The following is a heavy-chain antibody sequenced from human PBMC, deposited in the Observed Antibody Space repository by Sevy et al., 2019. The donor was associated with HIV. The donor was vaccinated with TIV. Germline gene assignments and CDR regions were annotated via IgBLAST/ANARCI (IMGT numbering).Heavy chain of an antibody. Sequence: GGSLRLSCAASGFTFSSYWMHWVRQAPGKGLVWVSRINSDGSSTSYADSVKGRFTISRDNAKNTLYLQMNSLRAEDTAVYYCARRATYYYYYYMDVWGKGTTVTVSS. J-gene: IGHJ6*03. V-gene: IGHV3-74*01. CDR1: GFTFSSYW. CDR3: ARRATYYYYYYMDV. CDR2: INSDGSST.